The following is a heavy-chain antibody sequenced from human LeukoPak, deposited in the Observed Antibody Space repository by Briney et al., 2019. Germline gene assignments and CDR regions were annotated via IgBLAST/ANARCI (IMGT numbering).Heavy chain of an antibody. CDR1: GFTFSSYA. CDR3: AKSAVVVVPAWSHVASEYYFDY. Sequence: GGSLRLSCAASGFTFSSYAMSWVRQAPGKGLEWVSAISGSGGSTYCADSVKGRFTISRDNSKNTLYLQMNSLRAEDTAVYYCAKSAVVVVPAWSHVASEYYFDYWGQGTLVTVSS. V-gene: IGHV3-23*01. J-gene: IGHJ4*02. CDR2: ISGSGGST. D-gene: IGHD2-2*01.